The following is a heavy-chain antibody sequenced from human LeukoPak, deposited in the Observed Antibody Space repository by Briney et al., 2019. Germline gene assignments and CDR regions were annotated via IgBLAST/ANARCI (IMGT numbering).Heavy chain of an antibody. CDR3: ARVGSLGNWFDP. V-gene: IGHV3-7*01. Sequence: GGSLRLSCAASGFTFSSYWMSWVRQAPGKGLEWVANIKQDGSEKYYMDSVKGRFTISRDNAKNSLYLQMNGLRAEDTAVYYCARVGSLGNWFDPWGQGTLVTVSS. CDR1: GFTFSSYW. D-gene: IGHD7-27*01. J-gene: IGHJ5*02. CDR2: IKQDGSEK.